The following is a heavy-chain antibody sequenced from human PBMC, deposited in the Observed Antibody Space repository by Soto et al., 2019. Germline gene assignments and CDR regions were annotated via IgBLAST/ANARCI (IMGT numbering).Heavy chain of an antibody. CDR3: AKSRYSDSSGEYYDF. D-gene: IGHD3-22*01. J-gene: IGHJ4*02. CDR1: GFMFSNYA. Sequence: EVPLLESGGGLVQPGGSLRLSCAASGFMFSNYAMSWVRQAPGKGLEWVSGIGGRATSAYYADSVKGRFAISRDNSYNTLFLQLNSLRAEDTAVYYCAKSRYSDSSGEYYDFWGQGTLVTVSS. CDR2: IGGRATSA. V-gene: IGHV3-23*01.